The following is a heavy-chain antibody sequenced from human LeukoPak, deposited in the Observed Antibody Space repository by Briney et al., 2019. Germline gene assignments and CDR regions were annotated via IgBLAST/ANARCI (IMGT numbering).Heavy chain of an antibody. CDR3: ARGAVFQGNYDY. Sequence: PGGSLRLSCAAAGFTFSSSSMNWVRQTPGKGLEWVSSISGESKYIYYADSVTGRFTISRDNAKNSLYLKMSTLRAEDTAVYYCARGAVFQGNYDYWGQGTQVTVSS. D-gene: IGHD3-10*01. J-gene: IGHJ4*02. V-gene: IGHV3-21*01. CDR2: ISGESKYI. CDR1: GFTFSSSS.